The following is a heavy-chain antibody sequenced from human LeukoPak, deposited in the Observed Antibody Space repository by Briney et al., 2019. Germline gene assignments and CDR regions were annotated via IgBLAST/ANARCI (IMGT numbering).Heavy chain of an antibody. CDR2: ISSNGGST. CDR1: GFTFSSYA. CDR3: ARVVPAEKFDYYDSSGWIDY. J-gene: IGHJ4*02. D-gene: IGHD3-22*01. Sequence: QPGGSLRLSCAASGFTFSSYAMHWVRQAPGKGLEYVSAISSNGGSTYYANSVKGRFTISRDNSKNTLYLQMGSLRAEDMAVYYCARVVPAEKFDYYDSSGWIDYWGQGTLVTVSS. V-gene: IGHV3-64*01.